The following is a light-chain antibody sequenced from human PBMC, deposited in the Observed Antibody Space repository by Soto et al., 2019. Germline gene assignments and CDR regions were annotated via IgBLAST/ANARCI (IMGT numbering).Light chain of an antibody. V-gene: IGKV1-5*03. CDR1: QSISSW. CDR3: RQYDSYSTT. Sequence: DIQMTQSPSTLSSSVGYIVTITCRASQSISSWLAWYQQKPGKAPKLLIYKASSLESGVPSRFSGSGSGTEFTLTISSLQPGDFATYYCRQYDSYSTTFGQGTKVDIK. J-gene: IGKJ1*01. CDR2: KAS.